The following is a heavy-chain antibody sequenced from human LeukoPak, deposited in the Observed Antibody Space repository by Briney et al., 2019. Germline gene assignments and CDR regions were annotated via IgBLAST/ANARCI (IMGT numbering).Heavy chain of an antibody. V-gene: IGHV1-69*04. Sequence: AASVKVSCKASGGTFSSYAISWVRQAPGQGLEWMGRIIPILGIANYAQKFQGRVTITADKSTSTAYMELSSLRSEDTAVYYCAGASIQLWFISHPSPFDYWGQGTLVTVSS. CDR1: GGTFSSYA. J-gene: IGHJ4*02. CDR2: IIPILGIA. CDR3: AGASIQLWFISHPSPFDY. D-gene: IGHD5-18*01.